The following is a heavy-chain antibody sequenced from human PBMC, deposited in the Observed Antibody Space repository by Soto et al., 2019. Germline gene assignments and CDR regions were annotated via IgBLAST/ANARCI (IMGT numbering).Heavy chain of an antibody. D-gene: IGHD5-18*01. CDR2: ISAYNGNT. J-gene: IGHJ3*02. Sequence: ASVKVSCKASGYTFTSYGISWVRQAPGQGLEWMGWISAYNGNTNYAQKLQGRVTMTTDTSTSTAYMELRSLRSDDTAVYYCARERIGYSYGYRVNDAFDIWGQGTMVTVSS. CDR3: ARERIGYSYGYRVNDAFDI. CDR1: GYTFTSYG. V-gene: IGHV1-18*01.